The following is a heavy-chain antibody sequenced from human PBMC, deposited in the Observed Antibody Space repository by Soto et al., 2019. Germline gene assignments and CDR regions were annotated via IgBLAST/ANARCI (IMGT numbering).Heavy chain of an antibody. Sequence: GGSLRLSCAASGFPISTYHLNWVRQAPGKGLEWVSYISTDLRALYYADSVRGRFTISRDNAKNSLYLQMTSLRDEDTGVYYCTRDGRRGYDMDVWGQGTTVTVSS. D-gene: IGHD1-26*01. CDR2: ISTDLRAL. CDR1: GFPISTYH. J-gene: IGHJ6*02. V-gene: IGHV3-48*02. CDR3: TRDGRRGYDMDV.